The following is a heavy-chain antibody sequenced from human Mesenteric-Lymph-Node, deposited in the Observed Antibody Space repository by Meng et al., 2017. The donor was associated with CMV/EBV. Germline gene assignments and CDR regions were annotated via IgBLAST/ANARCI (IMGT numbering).Heavy chain of an antibody. Sequence: SETLSLTCAVYGGSFSGYYWSWIRQPPGKGLEWIGEINHSGSTNYNPSLKSRVTISVDTSKNQFSLKLSSVTAADTAVYYCAGYCSGGSCSTRSDAFDIWGQGTTVTVSS. D-gene: IGHD2-15*01. J-gene: IGHJ3*02. CDR3: AGYCSGGSCSTRSDAFDI. CDR2: INHSGST. V-gene: IGHV4-34*01. CDR1: GGSFSGYY.